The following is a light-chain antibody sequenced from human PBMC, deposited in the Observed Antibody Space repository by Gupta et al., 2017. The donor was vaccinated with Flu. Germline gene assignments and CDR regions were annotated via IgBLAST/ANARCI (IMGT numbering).Light chain of an antibody. Sequence: DIQMTQSPATLSAYLGFSVTITCRASQSLTSWLAWYQQKPGKAPKLLIYKASNLDSGVPSRFSGSGSGTEFTLTISSLQPDDFATYYCQQYGSYSLTFGEGTKVEIK. CDR1: QSLTSW. CDR2: KAS. V-gene: IGKV1-5*03. CDR3: QQYGSYSLT. J-gene: IGKJ4*01.